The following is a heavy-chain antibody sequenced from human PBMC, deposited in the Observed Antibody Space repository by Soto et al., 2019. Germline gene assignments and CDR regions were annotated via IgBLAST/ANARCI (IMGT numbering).Heavy chain of an antibody. J-gene: IGHJ6*02. Sequence: GGSLRLSCAASGFTFSDYYMSWIRQEPGKGLEWVSYISSSGSTIYYADSVKGRFTISRDNSKNTLYLQMNSLRAEDTAVYYCAKGYYYDSSASPRAHLYYYGMDVWGQGTTVTVSS. CDR2: ISSSGSTI. D-gene: IGHD3-22*01. CDR1: GFTFSDYY. V-gene: IGHV3-11*04. CDR3: AKGYYYDSSASPRAHLYYYGMDV.